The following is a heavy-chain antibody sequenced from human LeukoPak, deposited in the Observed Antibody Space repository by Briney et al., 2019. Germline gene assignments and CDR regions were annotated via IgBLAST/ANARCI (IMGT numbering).Heavy chain of an antibody. CDR2: IWYDGSNK. CDR1: GFTFSSYG. J-gene: IGHJ4*02. Sequence: GGSLRLSCAASGFTFSSYGMHWVRQAPGKGLEWVAVIWYDGSNKYYADSVKGRFTISRDNAKNSVYLQMNSLRAEDTAVYYCARDPHYAAMFAQLDYWGQGTLISVSS. V-gene: IGHV3-33*01. D-gene: IGHD5-18*01. CDR3: ARDPHYAAMFAQLDY.